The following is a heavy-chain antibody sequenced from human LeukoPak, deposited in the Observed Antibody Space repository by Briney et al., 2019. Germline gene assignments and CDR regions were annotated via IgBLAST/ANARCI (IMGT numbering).Heavy chain of an antibody. CDR3: AKKGIAAADAFDI. D-gene: IGHD6-13*01. Sequence: GESLKISCKASGYIFSTYWIGWVRQMPGKGLEWMAIIYPDDSDTRYSPSFQGQVTISADKSISTAYLQWNSVKASDTAMYYCAKKGIAAADAFDIWGQGTMVTVSS. J-gene: IGHJ3*02. CDR1: GYIFSTYW. V-gene: IGHV5-51*01. CDR2: IYPDDSDT.